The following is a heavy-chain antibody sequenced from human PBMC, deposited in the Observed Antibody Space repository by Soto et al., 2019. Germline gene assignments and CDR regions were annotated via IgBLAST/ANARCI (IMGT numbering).Heavy chain of an antibody. Sequence: QVQLVQSGAEVKKPGASVKVSCKASGYTFIHYYIHWVRQAPGQGLGWMAIINPNGGSTNYAQKFQGRATVTSDTSTSTVSMELNSLGSDDTAVYFCARSLLQGDFWGQGTLVTVSS. CDR2: INPNGGST. J-gene: IGHJ4*02. V-gene: IGHV1-46*01. CDR3: ARSLLQGDF. D-gene: IGHD2-21*01. CDR1: GYTFIHYY.